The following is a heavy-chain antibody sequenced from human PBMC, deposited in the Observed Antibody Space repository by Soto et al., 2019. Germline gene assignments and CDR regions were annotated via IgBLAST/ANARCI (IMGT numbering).Heavy chain of an antibody. CDR3: ATNLLIGTTNDAFDF. J-gene: IGHJ3*01. CDR1: GFTFSNAW. Sequence: GGSLRLSCAASGFTFSNAWMSWVRQAPGKGLEWVGRIKSKPDGETIDYAVSVKDRFTISRDDSRNTVFLQMNSLKAEDTAVYYCATNLLIGTTNDAFDFWGRGTMVTVSS. D-gene: IGHD1-7*01. V-gene: IGHV3-15*01. CDR2: IKSKPDGETI.